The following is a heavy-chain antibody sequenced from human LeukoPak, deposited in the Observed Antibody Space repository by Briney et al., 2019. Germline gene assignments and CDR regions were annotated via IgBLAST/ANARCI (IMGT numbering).Heavy chain of an antibody. CDR1: GGPFSGYY. V-gene: IGHV4-34*01. CDR2: INHSGST. CDR3: ARGQDYVWGSYRSNWFDP. Sequence: SETLSLTCAVYGGPFSGYYWSWIRQPPGKGLEWIGEINHSGSTNYNPSLKSRVTISVDTSKSQFSLKLSSVTAADTAVYYCARGQDYVWGSYRSNWFDPWGQGTLVTVSS. J-gene: IGHJ5*02. D-gene: IGHD3-16*02.